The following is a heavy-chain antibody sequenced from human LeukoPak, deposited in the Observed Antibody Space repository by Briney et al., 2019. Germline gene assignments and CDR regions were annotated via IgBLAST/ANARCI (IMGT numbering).Heavy chain of an antibody. D-gene: IGHD3-10*01. Sequence: GGSLRLSCAASGFTFSSYGMHWVRQAPGKGLEWVAFIRYDGSNKYYADSVKGRFTISRDNSKNTLYLQMNSLRAEDTAVYYCAKDRRWHYYYGSGSQFDYWGQGTLVTVSS. V-gene: IGHV3-30*02. CDR3: AKDRRWHYYYGSGSQFDY. CDR2: IRYDGSNK. CDR1: GFTFSSYG. J-gene: IGHJ4*02.